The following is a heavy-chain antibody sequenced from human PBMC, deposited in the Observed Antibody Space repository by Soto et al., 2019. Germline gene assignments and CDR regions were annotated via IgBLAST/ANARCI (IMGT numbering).Heavy chain of an antibody. J-gene: IGHJ6*02. Sequence: PGGSLSLSCTASGSNFSSYWTHWVRQVPGRGLVWVSRINSDGSRTSYADSVKGRFTISRDNAKNTVDLQMNSLRAEDTAVYYCVRDLTSCTSARCYSYYYGMDVWGQGTTVTVS. V-gene: IGHV3-74*01. CDR3: VRDLTSCTSARCYSYYYGMDV. D-gene: IGHD1-26*01. CDR2: INSDGSRT. CDR1: GSNFSSYW.